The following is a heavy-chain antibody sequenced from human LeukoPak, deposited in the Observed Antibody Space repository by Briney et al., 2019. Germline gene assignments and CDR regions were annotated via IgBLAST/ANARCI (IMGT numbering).Heavy chain of an antibody. CDR1: GYTFTTYD. D-gene: IGHD6-19*01. J-gene: IGHJ5*02. CDR3: ARGRGSGHKENWFDP. V-gene: IGHV1-8*01. CDR2: MNPNSGNT. Sequence: ASVKVSCKASGYTFTTYDINWVRQATGQGLAGMGWMNPNSGNTGYTQKFQGRVTMTRNTSISTAYMELGSLRSEDTAVYYCARGRGSGHKENWFDPWGQGTLVTVSS.